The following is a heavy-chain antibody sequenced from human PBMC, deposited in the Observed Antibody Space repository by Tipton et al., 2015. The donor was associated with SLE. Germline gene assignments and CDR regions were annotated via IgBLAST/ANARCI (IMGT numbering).Heavy chain of an antibody. V-gene: IGHV3-9*01. Sequence: SLRLSCVVSELTVSDYAMYWVRQVPGKGLEWVSGITSDGGSNDYADSVKGRFTISRDNSENILFLQMTSLRPDDTAMYFCAKDVRGTMVVVYAVDVGGDETMVTVSS. CDR3: AKDVRGTMVVVYAVDV. CDR2: ITSDGGSN. J-gene: IGHJ3*01. CDR1: ELTVSDYA. D-gene: IGHD2-15*01.